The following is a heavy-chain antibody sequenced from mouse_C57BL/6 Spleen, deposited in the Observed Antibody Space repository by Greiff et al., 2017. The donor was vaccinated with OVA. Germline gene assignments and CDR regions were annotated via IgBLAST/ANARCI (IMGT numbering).Heavy chain of an antibody. J-gene: IGHJ1*03. CDR3: ARNWDWYFDV. Sequence: EVKLMESGGGLVKPGGSLKLSCAASGFTFSSYAMSWVRQTPEKRLEWVATISDGGSYTYYPDNVKGRFTISRDNAKNNLYLQMSQLKSEDTAMYYCARNWDWYFDVWGTGTTVTVSS. CDR1: GFTFSSYA. V-gene: IGHV5-4*03. CDR2: ISDGGSYT. D-gene: IGHD4-1*01.